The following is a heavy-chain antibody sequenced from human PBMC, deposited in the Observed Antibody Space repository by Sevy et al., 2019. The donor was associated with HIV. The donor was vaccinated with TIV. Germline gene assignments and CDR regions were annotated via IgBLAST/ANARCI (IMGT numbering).Heavy chain of an antibody. D-gene: IGHD3-22*01. CDR2: FDPEDEET. J-gene: IGHJ4*02. V-gene: IGHV1-24*01. CDR1: GYTLSELS. Sequence: ASVKVSCKVSGYTLSELSMYWVRLAPGKGLEWMGSFDPEDEETTYAQKFQGRVTMTEDTSTDTAYMELSSLRSEDTAVSYCATTKDYYDSSGSPFDYWGQGTLVTVSS. CDR3: ATTKDYYDSSGSPFDY.